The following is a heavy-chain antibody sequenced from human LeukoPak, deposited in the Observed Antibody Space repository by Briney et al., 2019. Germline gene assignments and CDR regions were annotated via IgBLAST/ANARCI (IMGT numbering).Heavy chain of an antibody. Sequence: GVLRLSFAAPGFTFYNYSMDWVRPAPGKGLEWVSGISGSGSGTYYVDSVKGRFTISRDNSKNTLFLQMNSLRAEDTAVYYCAKDVKPDSGRDVDYWGQGALVTVSS. CDR3: AKDVKPDSGRDVDY. CDR2: ISGSGSGT. J-gene: IGHJ4*02. V-gene: IGHV3-23*01. D-gene: IGHD6-19*01. CDR1: GFTFYNYS.